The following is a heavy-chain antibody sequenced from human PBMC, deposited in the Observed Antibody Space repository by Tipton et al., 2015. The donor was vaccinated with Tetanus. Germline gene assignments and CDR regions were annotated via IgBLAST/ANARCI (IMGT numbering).Heavy chain of an antibody. J-gene: IGHJ4*02. V-gene: IGHV4-30-4*01. CDR2: IYYSGGT. Sequence: TLSLTCTVSGGSISSGDCYWSWIRQPPGKGLEWIGYIYYSGGTYYNPSLKSRVTISVDTSKNQSSLKLSSVTAADTAVYYCARRRGVYSGSYFDYWGQGTLVTVSS. CDR1: GGSISSGDCY. D-gene: IGHD1-26*01. CDR3: ARRRGVYSGSYFDY.